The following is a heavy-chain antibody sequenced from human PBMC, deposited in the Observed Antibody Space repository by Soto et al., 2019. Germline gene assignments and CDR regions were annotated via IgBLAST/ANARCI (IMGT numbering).Heavy chain of an antibody. V-gene: IGHV1-3*01. D-gene: IGHD2-15*01. CDR3: ARTDIVVVVAATRPLIDY. CDR2: INAGNGNT. CDR1: GYTFTSYA. J-gene: IGHJ4*02. Sequence: ASVKVSCKASGYTFTSYAMHWVRQAPGQRLEWMGWINAGNGNTKYAQKLQGRVTMTTDTSTSTAYMELRSLRSDDTAVYYCARTDIVVVVAATRPLIDYWGQGTLVTVSS.